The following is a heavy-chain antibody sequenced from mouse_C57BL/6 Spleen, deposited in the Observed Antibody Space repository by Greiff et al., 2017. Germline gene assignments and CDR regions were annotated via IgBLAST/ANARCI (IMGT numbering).Heavy chain of an antibody. J-gene: IGHJ4*01. CDR2: IDPSDSYT. CDR3: ARDYGSSWGGAMDY. CDR1: GYTFTSYW. V-gene: IGHV1-69*01. Sequence: VQLQQPGAELVMPGASVKLSCKASGYTFTSYWMHWVKQRPGQGLEWIGEIDPSDSYTNSNQKFKGKSTLTVDKSSSTAYMQLSSLTSEDSAVYYCARDYGSSWGGAMDYWGQGTSVTVSS. D-gene: IGHD1-1*01.